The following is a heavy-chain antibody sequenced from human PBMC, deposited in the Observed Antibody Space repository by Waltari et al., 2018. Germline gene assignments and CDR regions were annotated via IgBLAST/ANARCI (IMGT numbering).Heavy chain of an antibody. D-gene: IGHD6-6*01. CDR1: GGTFSSYA. CDR3: ARERRIAARLAWFDP. V-gene: IGHV1-69*01. J-gene: IGHJ5*02. Sequence: QVQLVQSGAEVKKPGSSVKVSCKASGGTFSSYAISWVRQAPGQGLEWMGGIIPIFGTANYSQKFQGRVTITADESTSTAYMELISLRSEDTAVYYCARERRIAARLAWFDPWGQGTLVTVSS. CDR2: IIPIFGTA.